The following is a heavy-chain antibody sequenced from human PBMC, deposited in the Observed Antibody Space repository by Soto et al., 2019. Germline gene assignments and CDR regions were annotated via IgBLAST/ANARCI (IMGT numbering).Heavy chain of an antibody. CDR2: ISGSGGST. Sequence: EVQLLESGGGLVQPGGSLRLSCAASGFTFSSYAMSWVRQAPGKGLEWVSAISGSGGSTYYADSVKGRFTISRDNSKKQIDLQMNSLRGEDKAVSYRAQGIAVLKDYLVQVTLVTVSS. J-gene: IGHJ4*02. D-gene: IGHD3-10*01. CDR1: GFTFSSYA. CDR3: AQGIAVLKDY. V-gene: IGHV3-23*01.